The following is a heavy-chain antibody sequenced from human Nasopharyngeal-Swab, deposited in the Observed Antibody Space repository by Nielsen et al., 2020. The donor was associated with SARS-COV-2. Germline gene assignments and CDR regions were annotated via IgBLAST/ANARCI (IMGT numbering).Heavy chain of an antibody. J-gene: IGHJ6*03. V-gene: IGHV3-13*01. CDR2: IGAAGGT. CDR1: GFPFSSND. CDR3: VKGMPQSGGMDV. D-gene: IGHD2-2*01. Sequence: GESLKISCAASGFPFSSNDMHWVRLPRGKGLEWVSAIGAAGGTYYPDSVKGRFNISRENAKNSLYLQMNSLRAEDTAIYYCVKGMPQSGGMDVWGKGTTVSVSS.